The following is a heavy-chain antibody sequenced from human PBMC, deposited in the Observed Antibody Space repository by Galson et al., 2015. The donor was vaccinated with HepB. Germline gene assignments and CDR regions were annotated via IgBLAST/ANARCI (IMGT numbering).Heavy chain of an antibody. CDR2: IYYTGST. Sequence: ETLSLTCTVSGDSISSTSYYWGRIRQPPVKGLEWIGTIYYTGSTYYNPSLKSRLTISVDTSKNQFSLKLSSVTAADTAVYYCARARPPAFRVTSFDYWGQGTLVTVSS. D-gene: IGHD2-2*01. CDR1: GDSISSTSYY. J-gene: IGHJ4*02. V-gene: IGHV4-39*07. CDR3: ARARPPAFRVTSFDY.